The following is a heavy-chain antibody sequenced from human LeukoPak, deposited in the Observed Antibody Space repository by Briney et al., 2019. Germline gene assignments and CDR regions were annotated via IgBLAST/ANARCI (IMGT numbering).Heavy chain of an antibody. J-gene: IGHJ4*02. CDR3: ARDDYAYDILTGYSTYYFDY. V-gene: IGHV3-21*01. CDR2: ISSSSSYI. Sequence: GGSLRLSCAASGFTFSSYSMNWVRQAPGKGLEWVSSISSSSSYIYYADSVKGRFTISRDNAKNSLYLQMNSLRAEDTAVYYCARDDYAYDILTGYSTYYFDYWGQGTLVTVSS. CDR1: GFTFSSYS. D-gene: IGHD3-9*01.